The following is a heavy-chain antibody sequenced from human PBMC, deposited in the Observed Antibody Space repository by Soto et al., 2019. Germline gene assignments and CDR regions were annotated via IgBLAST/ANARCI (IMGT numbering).Heavy chain of an antibody. CDR2: SSSSGGCP. D-gene: IGHD3-16*01. Sequence: QVQLVESGGGLVEPGGSLRLSCAASGFSVGDNYMTWIRQAPGKGLEWLSYSSSSGGCPNYADSVKGRFSISRDNAKNSLQMQMDTLSAEDTAGYFCARSSGRRHVFTFDYGLDVGGQGTTVTVSS. CDR3: ARSSGRRHVFTFDYGLDV. J-gene: IGHJ6*02. V-gene: IGHV3-11*06. CDR1: GFSVGDNY.